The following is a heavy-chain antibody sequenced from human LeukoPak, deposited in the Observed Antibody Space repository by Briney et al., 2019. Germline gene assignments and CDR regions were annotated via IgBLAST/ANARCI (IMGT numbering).Heavy chain of an antibody. J-gene: IGHJ5*02. CDR2: IYYSGST. V-gene: IGHV4-31*03. CDR3: ARQTYYYGSGRGNWFDP. CDR1: GGSISSGGYY. D-gene: IGHD3-10*01. Sequence: PSETLSLTCTVSGGSISSGGYYWSWIRQHPGKGLEWIGYIYYSGSTYYNPSLKSRVTISVDTSKNQFSLKLSSVTAADTAVYYCARQTYYYGSGRGNWFDPWGQGTLVTVSS.